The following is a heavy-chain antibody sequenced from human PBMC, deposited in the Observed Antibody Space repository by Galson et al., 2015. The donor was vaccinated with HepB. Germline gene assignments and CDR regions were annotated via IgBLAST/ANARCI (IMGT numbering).Heavy chain of an antibody. CDR2: ISSNGGST. V-gene: IGHV3-64*01. CDR1: GFTFKNYA. Sequence: SLRLSCAASGFTFKNYAMHWVRQAPGKGLGYVSTISSNGGSTYYANSVKGRFTISRDNSKNTLYLQMGSLRAEDMAVYYCARTYYDSTGFSKNWYFDLWGRGTLVTVSS. D-gene: IGHD3-22*01. J-gene: IGHJ2*01. CDR3: ARTYYDSTGFSKNWYFDL.